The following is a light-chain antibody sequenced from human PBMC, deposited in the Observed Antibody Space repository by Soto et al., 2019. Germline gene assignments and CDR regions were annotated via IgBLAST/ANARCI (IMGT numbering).Light chain of an antibody. Sequence: PGETATLSCGAIQTVNSDYLAWFQQGPGQAPRLLIFATSRRATDIPDRYSGSGSGTDFTLAIRRLEPEDFAVYYCHQFGYSPRTFGQGTKVDIK. CDR3: HQFGYSPRT. CDR1: QTVNSDY. J-gene: IGKJ1*01. CDR2: ATS. V-gene: IGKV3-20*01.